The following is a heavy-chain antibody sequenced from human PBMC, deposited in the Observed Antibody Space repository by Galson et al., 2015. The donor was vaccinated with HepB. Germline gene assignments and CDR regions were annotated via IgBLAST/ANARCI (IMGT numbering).Heavy chain of an antibody. V-gene: IGHV4-61*01. CDR2: IYYSGST. CDR1: GGSVSSGSYY. Sequence: ETLSLTCTVSGGSVSSGSYYWSWIRQPPGKGLEWIGYIYYSGSTNYNPSLKSRVTISVDTSKNQFSLKLSSVTAADTAVYYCARAVLFTYMDVWGKGTTVTVSS. J-gene: IGHJ6*03. CDR3: ARAVLFTYMDV. D-gene: IGHD3-10*02.